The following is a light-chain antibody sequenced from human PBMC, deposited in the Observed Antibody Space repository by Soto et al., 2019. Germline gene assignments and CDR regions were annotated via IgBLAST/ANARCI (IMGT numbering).Light chain of an antibody. Sequence: QSALTQPASVSGSPGQSITISCTGTSSDVGGYNSASWYQQHPGKAPKLLIYDVSNRPSGVSNRFSGSKSGNTASLTISGLQAEDEADYYCSSYSTGGSYVFGTGT. J-gene: IGLJ1*01. CDR2: DVS. CDR1: SSDVGGYNS. V-gene: IGLV2-14*03. CDR3: SSYSTGGSYV.